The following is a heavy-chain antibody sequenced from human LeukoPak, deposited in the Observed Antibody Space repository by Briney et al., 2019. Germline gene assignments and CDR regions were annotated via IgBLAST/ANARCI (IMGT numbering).Heavy chain of an antibody. CDR3: ARDAGYSSGWPYFYY. CDR1: GFTFSSYS. Sequence: PGGSLRLSCAASGFTFSSYSMNWVRQAPGKGLEWVSSISSSSYIYYADSVKGRFTISRDNAKNSLYLQMNSLRAEDTAVYYCARDAGYSSGWPYFYYWGQGTLVTVSS. J-gene: IGHJ4*02. CDR2: ISSSSYI. V-gene: IGHV3-21*01. D-gene: IGHD6-19*01.